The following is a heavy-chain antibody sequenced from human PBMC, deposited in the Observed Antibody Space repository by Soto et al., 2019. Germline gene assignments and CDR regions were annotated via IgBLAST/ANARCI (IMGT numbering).Heavy chain of an antibody. CDR3: AKVRFCGGDCYSYGMDV. Sequence: PGGSLRLSCSASGFTFSRFVMSWVRQAPGKGLEWVSAISGSGGSTYYADSVKGRFTISRDNSKNTLYLQMNSLRAEDTAVYYCAKVRFCGGDCYSYGMDVWGQGTTVTVSS. D-gene: IGHD2-21*01. V-gene: IGHV3-23*01. J-gene: IGHJ6*02. CDR2: ISGSGGST. CDR1: GFTFSRFV.